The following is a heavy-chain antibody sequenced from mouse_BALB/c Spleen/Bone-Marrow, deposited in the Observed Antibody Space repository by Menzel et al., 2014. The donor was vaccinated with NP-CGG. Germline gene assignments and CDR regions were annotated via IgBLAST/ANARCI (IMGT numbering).Heavy chain of an antibody. CDR2: INPDSRTI. CDR3: ARPDYYGYLNY. V-gene: IGHV4-1*02. J-gene: IGHJ2*01. CDR1: GFDFSRYW. Sequence: EVKLQESGGGLVQPGGSLKLSCAASGFDFSRYWMSWVRQAPGKGLEWIGEINPDSRTINYSPSLKDKFIISRDNAKNTLYLRLNKVRSEDTALYYCARPDYYGYLNYWGRGTTLTVSS. D-gene: IGHD1-1*01.